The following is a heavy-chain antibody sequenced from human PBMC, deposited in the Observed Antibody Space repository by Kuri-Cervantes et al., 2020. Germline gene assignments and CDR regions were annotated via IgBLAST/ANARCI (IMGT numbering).Heavy chain of an antibody. Sequence: GGSLRLSCAASGFTFSDYYMSWIRQAPGKGLEWVSYISSSGSTIYYADSVKGRFTISRDNAKNSPYLQMNGLRAEDTAVYYCARGVADFISQYYYGSGSWYGMDVWGQGTTVTVSS. D-gene: IGHD3-10*01. CDR1: GFTFSDYY. CDR3: ARGVADFISQYYYGSGSWYGMDV. CDR2: ISSSGSTI. V-gene: IGHV3-11*04. J-gene: IGHJ6*02.